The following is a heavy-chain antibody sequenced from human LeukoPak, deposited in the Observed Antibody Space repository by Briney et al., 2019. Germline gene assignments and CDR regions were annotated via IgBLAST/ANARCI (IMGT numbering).Heavy chain of an antibody. CDR1: GFTFSSYS. Sequence: PGGSLRLSCAASGFTFSSYSMNWVRQAPGKGLEWVAVISYDGSNKYYADSVKGRFTISRDNSKNTLYLQMNSLRAEDTAVYYCAKEVNPYSYGSDAFDIWGQGTMVTVSS. J-gene: IGHJ3*02. D-gene: IGHD5-18*01. CDR2: ISYDGSNK. CDR3: AKEVNPYSYGSDAFDI. V-gene: IGHV3-30*18.